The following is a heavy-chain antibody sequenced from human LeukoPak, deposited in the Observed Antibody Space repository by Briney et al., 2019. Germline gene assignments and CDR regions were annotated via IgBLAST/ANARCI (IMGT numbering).Heavy chain of an antibody. Sequence: ASVKVSCKASGYTFTSYGISWVRQAPGQGLEWMGWISAYNGNTNYAQKLQGRVTMTTDTSTSTAYMELRSLRSDDTAVYYCARAVQLVPTTGHNWFDPWGQGTLVTVSS. CDR2: ISAYNGNT. V-gene: IGHV1-18*04. CDR1: GYTFTSYG. CDR3: ARAVQLVPTTGHNWFDP. J-gene: IGHJ5*02. D-gene: IGHD1-1*01.